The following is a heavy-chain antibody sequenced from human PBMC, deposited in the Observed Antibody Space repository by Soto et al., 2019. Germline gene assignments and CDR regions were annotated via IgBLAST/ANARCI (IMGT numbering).Heavy chain of an antibody. CDR2: ISGSGTTI. V-gene: IGHV3-11*01. J-gene: IGHJ4*02. CDR3: ATDPFYYASAY. D-gene: IGHD3-10*01. Sequence: GWLRRAGSASGFTFSGQYMTGLRQAPGKGLDWVAKISGSGTTIFYADSVEGRFTVSRDNTRNSVYLQMDSLRAEDTAVYYCATDPFYYASAYWGQGTLVTVYS. CDR1: GFTFSGQY.